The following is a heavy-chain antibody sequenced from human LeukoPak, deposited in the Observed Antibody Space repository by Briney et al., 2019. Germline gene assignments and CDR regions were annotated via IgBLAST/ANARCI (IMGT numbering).Heavy chain of an antibody. CDR3: ASQGVVTPYYYYMDV. V-gene: IGHV3-23*01. Sequence: GGSLRLSCAASGFTFSSYAMSWVRQAPGKGLEWVSAISGSGGSTYYADSVKGRFTISRDNSKNTLYLQMNSLRAEDTAVYYCASQGVVTPYYYYMDVWGKGTTVTVSS. CDR1: GFTFSSYA. D-gene: IGHD4-23*01. CDR2: ISGSGGST. J-gene: IGHJ6*03.